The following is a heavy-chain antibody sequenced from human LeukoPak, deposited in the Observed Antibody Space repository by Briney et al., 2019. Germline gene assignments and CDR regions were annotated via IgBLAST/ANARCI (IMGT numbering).Heavy chain of an antibody. CDR1: GFPFIEYS. V-gene: IGHV3-48*01. CDR2: IGIDSGNT. J-gene: IGHJ4*02. D-gene: IGHD1-1*01. CDR3: ARDHNYAFDN. Sequence: GSLRLSCTASGFPFIEYSMDWVRQAPGKGLEWISYIGIDSGNTKYADSVRGRFTISADKAKNSLYLQMNSLRVEDTAVYYCARDHNYAFDNWGQGTLVSVAS.